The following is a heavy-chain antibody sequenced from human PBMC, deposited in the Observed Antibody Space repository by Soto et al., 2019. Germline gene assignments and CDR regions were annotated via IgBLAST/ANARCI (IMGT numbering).Heavy chain of an antibody. J-gene: IGHJ6*03. Sequence: ASVKVSCKASGYTFTSYDINWVRQATGQGLEWMGWMNPNSGNTGYAQKFQGRVTMTRNTSISTAYMELSSLRSEDTAVYYCARYGHVVVPAAMPWDYYYYMDVWGKGTTVTVSS. CDR2: MNPNSGNT. CDR3: ARYGHVVVPAAMPWDYYYYMDV. V-gene: IGHV1-8*01. D-gene: IGHD2-2*01. CDR1: GYTFTSYD.